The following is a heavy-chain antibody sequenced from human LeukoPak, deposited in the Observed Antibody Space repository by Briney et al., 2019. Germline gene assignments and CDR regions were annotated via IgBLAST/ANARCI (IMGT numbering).Heavy chain of an antibody. CDR1: GSTFTSRG. CDR3: ARDNRATVTTRFGY. J-gene: IGHJ4*02. D-gene: IGHD4-17*01. CDR2: ISAYNGNT. Sequence: ASVKVSCKASGSTFTSRGISWVRQAPGQGLEWMGWISAYNGNTNYAQKLQGRVTMTTDTSTSTAYMELRSLRSDDTAVYYCARDNRATVTTRFGYWGQGTLVTVSS. V-gene: IGHV1-18*01.